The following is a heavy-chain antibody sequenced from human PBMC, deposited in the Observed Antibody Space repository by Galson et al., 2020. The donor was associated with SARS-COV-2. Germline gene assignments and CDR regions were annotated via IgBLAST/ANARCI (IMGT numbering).Heavy chain of an antibody. D-gene: IGHD1-1*01. CDR1: GFTFSSYA. V-gene: IGHV3-30*04. CDR2: ISYDGSNK. CDR3: AKDMESWNVGGWFDP. Sequence: GGSLRLSCAASGFTFSSYAMHWVRQAPGKGLEWVAVISYDGSNKYYADSVKGRFTISRDNSKNTLYLQMNSLRAEDTAVYYCAKDMESWNVGGWFDPWGQGTLVTVSS. J-gene: IGHJ5*02.